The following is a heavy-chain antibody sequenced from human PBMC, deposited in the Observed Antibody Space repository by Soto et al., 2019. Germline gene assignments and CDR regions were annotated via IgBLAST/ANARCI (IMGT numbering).Heavy chain of an antibody. CDR2: ISGYNGNT. Sequence: ASVKVSCKASGYSFTSYCISWVLQAPGQGLEWMGWISGYNGNTNYAQNLQGRVTITTDTSTSTAYMELRSLRSDDTAMYYCAKDEGGTYSPPFDYWGQGTLVTVSS. CDR1: GYSFTSYC. D-gene: IGHD1-26*01. CDR3: AKDEGGTYSPPFDY. J-gene: IGHJ4*02. V-gene: IGHV1-18*01.